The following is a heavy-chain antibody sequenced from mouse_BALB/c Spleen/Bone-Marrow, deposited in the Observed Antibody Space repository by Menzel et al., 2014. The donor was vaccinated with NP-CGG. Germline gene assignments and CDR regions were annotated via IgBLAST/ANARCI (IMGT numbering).Heavy chain of an antibody. CDR3: NAEHGNYHYFDY. CDR1: GFNIKDYY. D-gene: IGHD6-1*01. CDR2: IDLGNGDT. J-gene: IGHJ2*01. Sequence: EVQLQQSGAELVRSGASVKLSCTASGFNIKDYYMHWVKQRPEQGLEWIGWIDLGNGDTEYAPKFQGKATMTADTSSNTAYLQLSSLTSEDTAVYYCNAEHGNYHYFDYWGQGTTLTVSS. V-gene: IGHV14-4*02.